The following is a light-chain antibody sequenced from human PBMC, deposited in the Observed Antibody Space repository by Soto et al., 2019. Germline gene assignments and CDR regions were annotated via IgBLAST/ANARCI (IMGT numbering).Light chain of an antibody. CDR1: SSDVGGYNY. V-gene: IGLV2-8*01. Sequence: QSALTQPPSASGSPGQSVTISCTGTSSDVGGYNYVSWYQQHPGKAPKVLIYEVSKRPSGVPDRFSGSKSGNTASLTVSGLQAEDEADYYCASLTTTNFVFGTGTKLTVL. CDR3: ASLTTTNFV. J-gene: IGLJ1*01. CDR2: EVS.